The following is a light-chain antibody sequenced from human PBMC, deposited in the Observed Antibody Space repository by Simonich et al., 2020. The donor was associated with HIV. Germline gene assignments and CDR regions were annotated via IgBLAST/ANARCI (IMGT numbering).Light chain of an antibody. CDR1: SSDVGSYNL. V-gene: IGLV2-23*01. J-gene: IGLJ2*01. Sequence: QSALTQPASLSGSPGQSITISCTGTSSDVGSYNLVSWYQQHPGQAPKPMIYEGSKRPSGVSNRFSGSKSGNTASLTISGLQAEDEADYYCCSYASRSTLVFGGGTKLTVL. CDR2: EGS. CDR3: CSYASRSTLV.